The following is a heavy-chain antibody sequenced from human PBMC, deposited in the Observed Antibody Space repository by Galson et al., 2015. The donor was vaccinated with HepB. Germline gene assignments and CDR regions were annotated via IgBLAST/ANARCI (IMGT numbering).Heavy chain of an antibody. V-gene: IGHV1-18*04. CDR2: ISAYNGNT. D-gene: IGHD3-16*01. Sequence: SVKVSCKASNYTFTSYGVSWVRQAPGQGLEWMGWISAYNGNTNYAQKLQGRVTMTTDTSTSTAYMELRSLRSDDTAVYFCARDFPDRLWGLDAFDIWGQGTMVTVSS. J-gene: IGHJ3*02. CDR1: NYTFTSYG. CDR3: ARDFPDRLWGLDAFDI.